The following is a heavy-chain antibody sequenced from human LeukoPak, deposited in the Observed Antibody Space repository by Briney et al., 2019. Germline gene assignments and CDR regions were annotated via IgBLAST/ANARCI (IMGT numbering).Heavy chain of an antibody. D-gene: IGHD2/OR15-2a*01. CDR3: ARLSITTCLRLYYFDY. J-gene: IGHJ4*02. CDR1: GYSFTNYW. V-gene: IGHV5-51*01. CDR2: FYPGDSNT. Sequence: GESLKISCKGSGYSFTNYWLGWVRQMPGKGLEWMGIFYPGDSNTRYNPSFQGQVTFSADKSVNTAYLQWSSLRASDTAIHYCARLSITTCLRLYYFDYWGQGTLVTVSS.